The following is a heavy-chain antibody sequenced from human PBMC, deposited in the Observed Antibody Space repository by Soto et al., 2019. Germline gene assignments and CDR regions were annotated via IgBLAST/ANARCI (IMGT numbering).Heavy chain of an antibody. V-gene: IGHV5-51*01. CDR1: GYSFTSCW. CDR2: IYPGDSDT. CDR3: ARILYCGGDCYPYGMDV. J-gene: IGHJ6*02. D-gene: IGHD2-21*02. Sequence: PGESLKISCKGSGYSFTSCWIGWVRQMPGKGLEWMGIIYPGDSDTRYSPSFQGQVTISADKSISTAYLQWSSLKASDTAMYYCARILYCGGDCYPYGMDVWGQGTTVTVSS.